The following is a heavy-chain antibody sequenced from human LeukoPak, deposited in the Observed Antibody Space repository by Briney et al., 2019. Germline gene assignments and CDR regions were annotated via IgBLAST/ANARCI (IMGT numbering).Heavy chain of an antibody. Sequence: GGSLRLSCAASGFTFNIYSMNWVRQAPGKGLEWVSSISSSSSYIYYADSVKGRFTISRDNAKNSLYLQMNSLRAEDTAVYYCAKDGGNYYDTAGDYLMRSYMDVWGEGTMVTVSS. V-gene: IGHV3-21*01. D-gene: IGHD3-22*01. CDR3: AKDGGNYYDTAGDYLMRSYMDV. CDR1: GFTFNIYS. CDR2: ISSSSSYI. J-gene: IGHJ6*04.